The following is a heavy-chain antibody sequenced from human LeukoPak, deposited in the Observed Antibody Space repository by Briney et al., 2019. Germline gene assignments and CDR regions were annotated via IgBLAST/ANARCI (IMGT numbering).Heavy chain of an antibody. CDR2: VSADGSTT. CDR1: GFTFSTYW. CDR3: ARGFDGYPFGWWFDP. D-gene: IGHD5-24*01. J-gene: IGHJ5*02. Sequence: QSGGSLRLSCVVSGFTFSTYWTPWVRQAPGKGLVWVSRVSADGSTTIYADSVKGRFTISRDNGINTVYLQMNSLRAEDTAVYYCARGFDGYPFGWWFDPWGQGTLVTVSS. V-gene: IGHV3-74*01.